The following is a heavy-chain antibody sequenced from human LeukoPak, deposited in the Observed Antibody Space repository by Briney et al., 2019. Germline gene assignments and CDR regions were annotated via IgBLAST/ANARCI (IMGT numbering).Heavy chain of an antibody. CDR1: GFTFSSYG. Sequence: GGTLRLSCAASGFTFSSYGMHWVRQAPGKGLEWVAFIRYDGSNKYYADSVKGRFTISRDNSKNTLYLQMNSLRAEDTAVYYCANSRFSSGWYPSYWGQGTLVTVSS. V-gene: IGHV3-30*02. J-gene: IGHJ4*02. D-gene: IGHD6-19*01. CDR3: ANSRFSSGWYPSY. CDR2: IRYDGSNK.